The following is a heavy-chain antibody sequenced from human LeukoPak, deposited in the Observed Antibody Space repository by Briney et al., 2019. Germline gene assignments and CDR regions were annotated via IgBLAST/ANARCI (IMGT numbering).Heavy chain of an antibody. CDR1: QLTFNRYV. Sequence: GGSLRLSCTSSQLTFNRYVMAWVRQAPGKGLEWVSTISASGGTTYYTDSVQGRFTISRDNSKNTLYLQMNSLRAEDTAVYYCATLYGDYNWYFDLWGRGTLVTVSS. V-gene: IGHV3-23*01. J-gene: IGHJ2*01. CDR2: ISASGGTT. CDR3: ATLYGDYNWYFDL. D-gene: IGHD4-17*01.